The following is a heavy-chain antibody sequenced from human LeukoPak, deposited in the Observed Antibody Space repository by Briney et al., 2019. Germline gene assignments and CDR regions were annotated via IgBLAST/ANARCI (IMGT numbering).Heavy chain of an antibody. Sequence: PGGSLRLSCAASGFTVSGTYMSWVRQAPGKEVEWVSLIYSGGGTYYADSVKGRFTISRDNSKNTLYLQMNSLRADDTAVYYCARGYSGTGFWGQGTLVTASS. V-gene: IGHV3-53*01. CDR2: IYSGGGT. CDR1: GFTVSGTY. CDR3: ARGYSGTGF. J-gene: IGHJ4*02. D-gene: IGHD1-26*01.